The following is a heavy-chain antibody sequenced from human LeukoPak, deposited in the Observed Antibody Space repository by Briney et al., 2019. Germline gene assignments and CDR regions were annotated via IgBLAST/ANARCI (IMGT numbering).Heavy chain of an antibody. V-gene: IGHV1-69*05. Sequence: SVKVSCKASGYIFTGYYMNWVRQAPGQGPEWMGGIIPIFGTANYAQKFQGRVTITTDESTSTAYMELSSLRSEDTAVYYCARGYYDSSGYPPYYYYMDVWGKGTTVTVSS. CDR3: ARGYYDSSGYPPYYYYMDV. CDR2: IIPIFGTA. J-gene: IGHJ6*03. D-gene: IGHD3-22*01. CDR1: GYIFTGYY.